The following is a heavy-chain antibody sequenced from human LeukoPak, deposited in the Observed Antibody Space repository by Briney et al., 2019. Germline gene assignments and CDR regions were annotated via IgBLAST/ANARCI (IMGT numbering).Heavy chain of an antibody. D-gene: IGHD2-2*02. CDR3: ASSCSTSCYNFDY. CDR2: IYYSGST. V-gene: IGHV4-30-4*08. J-gene: IGHJ4*02. CDR1: GGSISSGDYY. Sequence: PSETLSLTCTVSGGSISSGDYYWSWIRQPPGKGLEWIGYIYYSGSTYYNPSLESRVTISVDTSKNQFSLKLSSVTAADTAVYYCASSCSTSCYNFDYWGQGTLVTVSS.